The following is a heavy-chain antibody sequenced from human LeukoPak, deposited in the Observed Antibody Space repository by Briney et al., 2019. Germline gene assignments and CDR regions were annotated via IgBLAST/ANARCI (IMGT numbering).Heavy chain of an antibody. D-gene: IGHD1-26*01. CDR2: INHNGNVN. J-gene: IGHJ6*02. CDR1: GFPFSSYW. Sequence: GGALRLSCAASGFPFSSYWRNSARQAPGKGLGRVASINHNGNVNYYVASVKGRFTISRDNAKNSLYLQMNSLRAEDAAVYYCAKDKGWGYSSYDYYGMDVWGQGTTVTVSS. V-gene: IGHV3-7*03. CDR3: AKDKGWGYSSYDYYGMDV.